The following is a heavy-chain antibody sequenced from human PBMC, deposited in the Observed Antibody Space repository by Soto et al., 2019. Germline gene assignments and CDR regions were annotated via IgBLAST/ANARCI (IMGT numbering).Heavy chain of an antibody. Sequence: QVQLVQSGAEVKKPGSSVKVSCKASGGTFRTSAISWVRQAPGQGLEWVGGIMPVFRRPKYAQNFQDRVTITAAESTSTAYMELNSLRSDDTAVYYCARDKDRLQLGSNYYFILNVWGQGTAVTVSS. CDR2: IMPVFRRP. CDR1: GGTFRTSA. J-gene: IGHJ6*02. D-gene: IGHD6-13*01. V-gene: IGHV1-69*12. CDR3: ARDKDRLQLGSNYYFILNV.